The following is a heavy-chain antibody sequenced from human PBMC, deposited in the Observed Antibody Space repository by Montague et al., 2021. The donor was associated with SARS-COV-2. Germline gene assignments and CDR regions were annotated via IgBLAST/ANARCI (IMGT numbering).Heavy chain of an antibody. D-gene: IGHD1-26*01. J-gene: IGHJ4*02. CDR1: GGSISSGDYY. V-gene: IGHV4-31*03. Sequence: TLSLTCTVSGGSISSGDYYWAWIRQHPGKGLEWLGFIYHSGSTFYNPSLKSRLTISIDTSNNQFSLKLSSVTAADTAVYYCARGRAVNYTVGATSGFDYGGQGSLVTVSS. CDR3: ARGRAVNYTVGATSGFDY. CDR2: IYHSGST.